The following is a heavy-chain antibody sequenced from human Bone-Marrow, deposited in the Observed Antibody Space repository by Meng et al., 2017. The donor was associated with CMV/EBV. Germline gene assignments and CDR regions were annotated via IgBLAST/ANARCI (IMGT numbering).Heavy chain of an antibody. V-gene: IGHV3-23*01. CDR3: TRLDY. Sequence: GESLKISCAASGFTFSSYWMSWVRQAPGKGLEWVSVISGSGGSTYYADSVKGRFTISRDNSKNTVYLQMNSLRGDDTAVYYCTRLDYWGQGTLVTVSS. CDR2: ISGSGGST. J-gene: IGHJ4*02. CDR1: GFTFSSYW. D-gene: IGHD3-16*01.